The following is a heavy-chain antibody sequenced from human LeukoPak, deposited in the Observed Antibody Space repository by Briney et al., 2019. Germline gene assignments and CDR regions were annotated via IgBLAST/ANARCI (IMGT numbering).Heavy chain of an antibody. CDR1: GGSFSGYY. Sequence: SETLSLTCAVYGGSFSGYYWSWIRQPPGKGLEWIGEINHSGSTNYNPSLKSRVTISVDTSKNQFSLKLSSVTAADTAVYYCARRVGGSIVVVPASMPSGFDYRGQGTPVTVSS. V-gene: IGHV4-34*01. CDR2: INHSGST. D-gene: IGHD2-2*01. CDR3: ARRVGGSIVVVPASMPSGFDY. J-gene: IGHJ4*02.